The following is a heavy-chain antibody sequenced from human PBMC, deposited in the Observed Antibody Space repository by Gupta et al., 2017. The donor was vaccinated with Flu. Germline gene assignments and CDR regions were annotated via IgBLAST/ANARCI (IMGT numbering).Heavy chain of an antibody. Sequence: RQAPGKGLEWVSGISHSGGNTDYADSVKGRFTVSRDNSKNRLYLQMNSLRAEDTAVYYCAISIPAAIGNSFDYWGQGTLVTVSS. V-gene: IGHV3-23*01. CDR2: ISHSGGNT. D-gene: IGHD2-2*01. J-gene: IGHJ4*02. CDR3: AISIPAAIGNSFDY.